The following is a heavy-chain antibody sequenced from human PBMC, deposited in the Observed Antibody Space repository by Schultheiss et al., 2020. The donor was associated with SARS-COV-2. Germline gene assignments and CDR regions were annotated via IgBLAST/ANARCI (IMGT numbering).Heavy chain of an antibody. Sequence: GGSLRLSCSASGFTFSSYAMHWVRQAPGKGLEYVSAISSNGGSTYYADSVKGRFTISRDKSKNTLYLQMSSLRAEDTAVYYCVKAGYCSSTSCPSYGAFDIWGQGTMVTVSS. D-gene: IGHD2-2*01. J-gene: IGHJ3*02. CDR1: GFTFSSYA. CDR3: VKAGYCSSTSCPSYGAFDI. CDR2: ISSNGGST. V-gene: IGHV3-64D*09.